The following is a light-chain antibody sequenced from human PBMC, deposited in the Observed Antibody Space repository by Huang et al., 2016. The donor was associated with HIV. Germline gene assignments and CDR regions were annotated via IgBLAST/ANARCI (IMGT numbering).Light chain of an antibody. CDR2: GAS. Sequence: EFVLTQSPGTLSLSPGERATLSCRASQNVTSTYLAWYQQKPGQAPGLLIYGASNRATGIPDSFSGSGSGTDFTLTINRLEPEDFAVYYCQQYDSSPRTFGQGTKLEIK. J-gene: IGKJ2*01. V-gene: IGKV3-20*01. CDR3: QQYDSSPRT. CDR1: QNVTSTY.